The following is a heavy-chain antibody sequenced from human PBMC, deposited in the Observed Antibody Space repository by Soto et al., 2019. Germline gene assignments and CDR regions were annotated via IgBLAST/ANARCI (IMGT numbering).Heavy chain of an antibody. J-gene: IGHJ3*02. D-gene: IGHD6-13*01. CDR1: GFTVSSNY. V-gene: IGHV3-53*04. CDR2: IYSGGST. Sequence: SGGSLRLSCAASGFTVSSNYMSWVRQAPGKGLEWVSVIYSGGSTYYADSVKGRFTISRHNSKNTLYLQMNSLRAEDTAVYYCARASGWYGWGAFDIWGQGTMVTVSS. CDR3: ARASGWYGWGAFDI.